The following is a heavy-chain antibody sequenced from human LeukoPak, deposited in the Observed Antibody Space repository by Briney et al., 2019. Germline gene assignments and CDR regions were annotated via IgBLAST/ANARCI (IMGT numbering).Heavy chain of an antibody. D-gene: IGHD3-16*01. CDR3: VRDDDVYGFDY. J-gene: IGHJ4*02. Sequence: PGGSLRLSCAASGVILSRHWMHWVRQAPGEGLECVARVKKDDTYRDYADSVKGRFTISRDNAKNTLYLQMNSLRVEDTARYYCVRDDDVYGFDYWGQGTVVTVSS. CDR2: VKKDDTYR. CDR1: GVILSRHW. V-gene: IGHV3-74*01.